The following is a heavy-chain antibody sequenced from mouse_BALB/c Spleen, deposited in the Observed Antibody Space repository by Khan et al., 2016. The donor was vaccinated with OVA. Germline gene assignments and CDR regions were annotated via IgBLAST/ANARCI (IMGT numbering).Heavy chain of an antibody. V-gene: IGHV2-5*01. CDR3: AIGNGLYVRYFDG. CDR2: IWRSGNT. J-gene: IGHJ1*01. D-gene: IGHD2-2*01. Sequence: QVQLKQSGPGLVQPSQSLSITCTVSGFSLTNYGVHWVRQSPRKGLEWLGVIWRSGNTDYNAAFLSRLSITKDNSKSQVFFKMNTLQPDDTAIYFWAIGNGLYVRYFDGGDAGTTVTVSS. CDR1: GFSLTNYG.